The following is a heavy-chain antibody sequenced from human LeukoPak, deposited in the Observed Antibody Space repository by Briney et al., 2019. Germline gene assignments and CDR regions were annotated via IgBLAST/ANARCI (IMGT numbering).Heavy chain of an antibody. J-gene: IGHJ4*02. CDR2: IYYSGST. CDR1: GGSISSGGYY. V-gene: IGHV4-31*03. CDR3: ARHRRSSSYFDY. D-gene: IGHD3-10*01. Sequence: SQTLSLTCTVSGGSISSGGYYWSWIRQHPGKGLEWIGYIYYSGSTYYNPSLKSRVTISVDTSKNQFSLKLSSVTAADTAVYSCARHRRSSSYFDYWGQGTLVTVSS.